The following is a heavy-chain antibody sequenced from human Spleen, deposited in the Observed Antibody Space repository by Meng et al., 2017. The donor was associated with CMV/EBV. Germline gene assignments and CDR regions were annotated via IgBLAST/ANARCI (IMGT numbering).Heavy chain of an antibody. Sequence: ASVKVSCKVSGYALTELSIHWVRQAPGKGLEWMGGFDPEDGETVYAQKFQGRVTMTWDTSTSTAYMQLSSLRSDDTAIYYCARGRYADEWEDAFDLWGQGTMVTVSS. CDR1: GYALTELS. D-gene: IGHD1-26*01. CDR2: FDPEDGET. V-gene: IGHV1-24*01. J-gene: IGHJ3*01. CDR3: ARGRYADEWEDAFDL.